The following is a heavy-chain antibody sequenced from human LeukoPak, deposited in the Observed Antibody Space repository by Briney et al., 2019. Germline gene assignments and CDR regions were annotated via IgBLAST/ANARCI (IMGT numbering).Heavy chain of an antibody. CDR2: ISSSSSYI. CDR1: GFTFSSYS. J-gene: IGHJ4*02. Sequence: GGSLRLSCAAPGFTFSSYSMNWVRQAPGKGLEWVSSISSSSSYIYYADSVKGRFTISRDNAKNSLYLQLNSLRAEDTALYYCVRPRSPASNDGGYWGQGTLVTVSS. D-gene: IGHD1-1*01. CDR3: VRPRSPASNDGGY. V-gene: IGHV3-21*01.